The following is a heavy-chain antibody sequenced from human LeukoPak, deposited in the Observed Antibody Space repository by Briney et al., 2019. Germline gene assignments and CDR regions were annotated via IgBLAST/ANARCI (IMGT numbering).Heavy chain of an antibody. D-gene: IGHD5-12*01. CDR2: IYYSGST. V-gene: IGHV4-61*08. J-gene: IGHJ4*02. Sequence: SETLSLTCTVSGGSISSRGYCWDWIRQPPGKGLEWIGYIYYSGSTNYNPSLKSRVTISVDTSKNQFSLKLSSVTAADTAVYYCARGPVAAITHFDYWGQGTLVTVSS. CDR3: ARGPVAAITHFDY. CDR1: GGSISSRGYC.